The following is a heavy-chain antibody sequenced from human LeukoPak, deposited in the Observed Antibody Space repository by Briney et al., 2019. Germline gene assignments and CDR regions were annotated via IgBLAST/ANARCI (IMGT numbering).Heavy chain of an antibody. J-gene: IGHJ4*02. CDR1: GFTFSSYA. CDR3: ARERPYYDILTGYYQALDY. V-gene: IGHV3-30-3*01. CDR2: ISYDGSNK. Sequence: PGGSLRLSCAASGFTFSSYAMHWVRQAPGKGLEWVAVISYDGSNKYYADSVKGRFTISRDNSKNTLYLQMNSLRAEDTAVYYCARERPYYDILTGYYQALDYWGQGTLVTVSS. D-gene: IGHD3-9*01.